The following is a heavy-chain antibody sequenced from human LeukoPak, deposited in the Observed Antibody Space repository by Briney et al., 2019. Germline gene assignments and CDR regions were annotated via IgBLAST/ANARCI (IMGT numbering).Heavy chain of an antibody. CDR2: IYYSGST. CDR3: ARDKPGYYGSGSYYTPPFDY. Sequence: SETLSLTCTVSGGSISSSSYYWGWIRQPPGKGLEWIGSIYYSGSTYYNPSLKSRVTISVDTSKNQFSLKLSSVTAADTAVYYCARDKPGYYGSGSYYTPPFDYWGQGTLVTVSS. CDR1: GGSISSSSYY. J-gene: IGHJ4*02. D-gene: IGHD3-10*01. V-gene: IGHV4-39*07.